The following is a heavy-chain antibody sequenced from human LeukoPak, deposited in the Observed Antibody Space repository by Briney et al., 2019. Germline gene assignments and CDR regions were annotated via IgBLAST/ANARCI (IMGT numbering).Heavy chain of an antibody. CDR2: ISYDGSNR. Sequence: GGSLRLSCAASGFTFSSSGMHWVRQAPGKGLEWVAFISYDGSNRYYADSVKGRFTISRDNSKNTLYLQMNSLRAEDTAVYYCAKETRGSFSDYWGQGTLVTVSS. J-gene: IGHJ4*02. CDR1: GFTFSSSG. CDR3: AKETRGSFSDY. V-gene: IGHV3-30*02. D-gene: IGHD6-13*01.